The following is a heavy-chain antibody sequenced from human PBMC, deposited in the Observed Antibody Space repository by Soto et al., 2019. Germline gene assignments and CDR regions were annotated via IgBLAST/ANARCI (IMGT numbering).Heavy chain of an antibody. CDR1: GYTFTSYD. J-gene: IGHJ4*02. V-gene: IGHV1-8*01. CDR3: AQSTYSSSRYTH. D-gene: IGHD6-13*01. Sequence: QVQLVQSGAEVKKPGASVKVSCKASGYTFTSYDINWVRQATGQGLEWMGWMNPNSGNTGYAQKFQGRVTMTRNTSISTAYMELSSLRSADTAVYYGAQSTYSSSRYTHWGQGTLVTVSS. CDR2: MNPNSGNT.